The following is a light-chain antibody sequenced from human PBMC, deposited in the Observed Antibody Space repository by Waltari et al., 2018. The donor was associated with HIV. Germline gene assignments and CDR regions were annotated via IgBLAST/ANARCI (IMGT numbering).Light chain of an antibody. CDR1: QSIFYRSNSKSY. CDR3: QQYYNTPLT. J-gene: IGKJ4*01. Sequence: DIVMTQSPDSLAVSLGERATINRRSSQSIFYRSNSKSYLAWYQQKAGQPPKLLMVWSSTRESGVPDRFSGSGSGTDFTLTISSLQAEDVAIYYCQQYYNTPLTFGGGTKVEI. CDR2: WSS. V-gene: IGKV4-1*01.